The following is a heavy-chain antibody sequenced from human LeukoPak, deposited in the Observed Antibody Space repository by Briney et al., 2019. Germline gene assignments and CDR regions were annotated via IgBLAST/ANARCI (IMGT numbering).Heavy chain of an antibody. CDR3: ARDCGGHCYSGFDY. CDR1: GFTFSDYY. Sequence: GRSLRLSCAAAGFTFSDYYIAWIRQAPGKGLEYISHISASGSTIHYGDSVKGRFTIFRDDARNSVYLQMTSLRAEDTATYFCARDCGGHCYSGFDYWGQGALVTVSS. D-gene: IGHD2-21*02. J-gene: IGHJ4*02. CDR2: ISASGSTI. V-gene: IGHV3-11*04.